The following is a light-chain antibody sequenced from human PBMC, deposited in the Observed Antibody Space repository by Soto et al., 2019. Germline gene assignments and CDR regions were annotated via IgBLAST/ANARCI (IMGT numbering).Light chain of an antibody. J-gene: IGKJ5*01. Sequence: EIVMTQSPATLSVSPGERATLSCRASQSISNSLAWYQQKPGQAPRLLIYAASTRATGTPARFSGSGSGTEFTLTISSLQSEDFAVYYCQQYNNWPRTFGQGTRLEIK. V-gene: IGKV3-15*01. CDR2: AAS. CDR1: QSISNS. CDR3: QQYNNWPRT.